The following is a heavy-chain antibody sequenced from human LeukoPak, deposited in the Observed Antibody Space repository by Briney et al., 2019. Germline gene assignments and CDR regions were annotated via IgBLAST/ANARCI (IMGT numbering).Heavy chain of an antibody. J-gene: IGHJ4*02. CDR3: TTETRVWFGELSPDY. V-gene: IGHV3-15*01. D-gene: IGHD3-10*01. Sequence: GGSLRLSCAASGFTFSNAWMSWVRQAPGKGLEWVGRIKSKTDGGTTDYAAPVKGRFTISRDDSKNTLYLQMNSLKTEDTAVYYCTTETRVWFGELSPDYWGQGTLVTVSS. CDR1: GFTFSNAW. CDR2: IKSKTDGGTT.